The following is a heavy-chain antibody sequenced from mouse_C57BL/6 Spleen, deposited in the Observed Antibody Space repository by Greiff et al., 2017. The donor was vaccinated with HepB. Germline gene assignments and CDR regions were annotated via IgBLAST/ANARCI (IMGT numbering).Heavy chain of an antibody. D-gene: IGHD1-1*01. CDR1: GFSLTSYA. CDR3: ARGDYGSSYLYFDV. CDR2: IWTGGGT. Sequence: VQLKESGPGLVAPSQSLSITCTVSGFSLTSYAISWVRQPPGKGLEWLGVIWTGGGTNYNSALKSRLSISKDNSKSQVFLKMNSLQTDDTARYYCARGDYGSSYLYFDVWGTGTTVTVSS. J-gene: IGHJ1*03. V-gene: IGHV2-9-1*01.